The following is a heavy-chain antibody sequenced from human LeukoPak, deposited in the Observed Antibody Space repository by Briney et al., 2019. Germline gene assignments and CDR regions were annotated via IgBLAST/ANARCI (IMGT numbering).Heavy chain of an antibody. Sequence: ASVTVSCTASGYTFTSYDINWVRQATGQGLEWMGWMNPKSGNTGYAQKFQGRVTMTRNNSISTAYMELSSVRSEDTAVYYCARGRDGYNFVYWGQETLVTVSS. V-gene: IGHV1-8*01. CDR3: ARGRDGYNFVY. CDR1: GYTFTSYD. D-gene: IGHD5-24*01. J-gene: IGHJ4*02. CDR2: MNPKSGNT.